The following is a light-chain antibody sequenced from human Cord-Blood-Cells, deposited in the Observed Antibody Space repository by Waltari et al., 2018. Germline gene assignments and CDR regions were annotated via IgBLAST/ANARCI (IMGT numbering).Light chain of an antibody. CDR3: QQRSNWPRIT. Sequence: EIVLTQSPATLSLSPGERATLYCRASQSVSSYLAWYQQKPGQAPRLLIFYASNRATGIPARFSGSGSGTDFTLTISSLEPEDFAVYYCQQRSNWPRITFGQGTRLEIK. V-gene: IGKV3-11*01. CDR2: YAS. CDR1: QSVSSY. J-gene: IGKJ5*01.